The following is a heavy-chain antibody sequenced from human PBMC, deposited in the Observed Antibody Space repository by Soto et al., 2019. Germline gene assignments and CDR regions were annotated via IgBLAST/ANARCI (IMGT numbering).Heavy chain of an antibody. CDR1: GGSISSYY. Sequence: SETLSLTCTVSGGSISSYYWSWIRQPPGKGLEWIGYIPYSRSTNYNPSLKSRVTISVDTSKNQFSLKLSSVTAADTAVYYCARGAPDSNSSDWFDPWGQGTLVTVSS. J-gene: IGHJ5*02. V-gene: IGHV4-59*01. CDR2: IPYSRST. D-gene: IGHD6-6*01. CDR3: ARGAPDSNSSDWFDP.